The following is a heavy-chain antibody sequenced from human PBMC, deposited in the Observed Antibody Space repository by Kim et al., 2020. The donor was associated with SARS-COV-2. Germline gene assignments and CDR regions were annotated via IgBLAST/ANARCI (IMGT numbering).Heavy chain of an antibody. Sequence: SETLSLTCTVSGGSISSSSYYWGWIRQPPGKGLEWIGSIYYSGSTYYNPSLKSRVTISVDTSKNQFSLKLSSVTAADTAVYYCASQRLDIVATARFDPWGQGTLVTVSS. CDR1: GGSISSSSYY. CDR3: ASQRLDIVATARFDP. CDR2: IYYSGST. J-gene: IGHJ5*02. V-gene: IGHV4-39*01. D-gene: IGHD5-12*01.